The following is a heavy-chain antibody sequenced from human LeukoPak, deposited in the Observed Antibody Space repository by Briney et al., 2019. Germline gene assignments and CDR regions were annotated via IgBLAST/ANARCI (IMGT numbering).Heavy chain of an antibody. CDR1: GGSISSGGYG. V-gene: IGHV4-31*03. Sequence: LCLTCTVSGGSISSGGYGGSWVSQQRGEGLEWIGYIYYSGSTYYTPSLKSRVTISVDTSKNQSSLKLSSVTAADTAVYYCASCDSLFDYWGQGTLVTVSS. CDR2: IYYSGST. J-gene: IGHJ4*02. CDR3: ASCDSLFDY. D-gene: IGHD2-21*01.